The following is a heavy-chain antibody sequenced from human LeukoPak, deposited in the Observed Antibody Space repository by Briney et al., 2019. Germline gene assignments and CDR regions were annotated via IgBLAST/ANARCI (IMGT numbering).Heavy chain of an antibody. CDR3: ARGGSRSSSWFDP. CDR2: ISSSSSYI. V-gene: IGHV3-21*01. Sequence: PGGPLRLSCAASGFTFSRYSMNWVRQARGKGLEGVTSISSSSSYIYYADSVKGRFTISRDNAKNSLYLQMNSLRAEDTAVYYCARGGSRSSSWFDPWGQGTLVTVSS. CDR1: GFTFSRYS. J-gene: IGHJ5*02. D-gene: IGHD6-6*01.